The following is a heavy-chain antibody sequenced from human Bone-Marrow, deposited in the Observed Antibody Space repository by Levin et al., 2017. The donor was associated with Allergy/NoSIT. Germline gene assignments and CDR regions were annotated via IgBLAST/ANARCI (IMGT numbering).Heavy chain of an antibody. Sequence: SQTLSLTCTVSGGSISPYYWSWIRRSPVKGLEWLGFIYYDGSTNYNPSLKSLFTLSVDTSKNQFSLRLSSVTAADTAVYYCARGHHSSGWSYYFDYWGQGTQVTVSA. CDR3: ARGHHSSGWSYYFDY. V-gene: IGHV4-59*01. CDR1: GGSISPYY. CDR2: IYYDGST. J-gene: IGHJ4*02. D-gene: IGHD6-19*01.